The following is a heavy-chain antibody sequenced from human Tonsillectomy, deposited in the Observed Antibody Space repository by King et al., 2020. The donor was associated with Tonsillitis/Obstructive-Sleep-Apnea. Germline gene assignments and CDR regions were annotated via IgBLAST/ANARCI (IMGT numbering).Heavy chain of an antibody. CDR2: IIPILGIA. V-gene: IGHV1-69*10. CDR3: LPTVTTRAGDY. J-gene: IGHJ4*02. D-gene: IGHD4-17*01. CDR1: GGTFSSYA. Sequence: VQLVESGAEVKKPGSSVKVSCKASGGTFSSYAITWVRQAPGHGLEWMGGIIPILGIANYAQKFQGRVTITADKSTSTAYMELSSLRSEDTAVYYCLPTVTTRAGDYWGQGTLVTVSS.